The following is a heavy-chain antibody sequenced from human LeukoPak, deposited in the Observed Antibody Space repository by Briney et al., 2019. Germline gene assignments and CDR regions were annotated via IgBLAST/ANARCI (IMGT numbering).Heavy chain of an antibody. CDR1: GFTFSSYA. D-gene: IGHD1-26*01. Sequence: GGSLRLSCAASGFTFSSYAMHWVRQAPGKGLEWVAVISYDGSNKYYADSVKGRFTISRDNSKNTLYLQMNSLRAEDTAVYYCARGRGSYCYYYGMDVWGQGTTVTVSS. J-gene: IGHJ6*02. V-gene: IGHV3-30*04. CDR2: ISYDGSNK. CDR3: ARGRGSYCYYYGMDV.